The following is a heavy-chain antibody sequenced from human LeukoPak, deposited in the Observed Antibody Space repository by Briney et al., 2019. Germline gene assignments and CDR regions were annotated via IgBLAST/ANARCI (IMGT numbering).Heavy chain of an antibody. CDR3: TRGSSRTGYNC. Sequence: PGGSLRLSCAASGFTLSSYAMTWVRQAPGKGLEWVSAIASGGSTYYADSVEGRFTISRDNSKNTLYLQMNSLRVEDTAVYYCTRGSSRTGYNCWGQGVLVTVSS. CDR2: IASGGST. V-gene: IGHV3-23*01. CDR1: GFTLSSYA. D-gene: IGHD3/OR15-3a*01. J-gene: IGHJ4*02.